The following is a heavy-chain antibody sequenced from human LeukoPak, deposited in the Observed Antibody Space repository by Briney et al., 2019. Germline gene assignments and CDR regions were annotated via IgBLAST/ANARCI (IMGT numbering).Heavy chain of an antibody. J-gene: IGHJ4*02. CDR1: GGSFSGYY. CDR3: ARGPWAVAGLIDY. CDR2: INHSGST. Sequence: SETLSLTCAVYGGSFSGYYWSWIRQPPGKGLEWIGEINHSGSTNYNPSLKSRVTISVDTSKNQFSLKLSSVTAADTAVYYCARGPWAVAGLIDYWGQGTLVTVSS. D-gene: IGHD6-19*01. V-gene: IGHV4-34*01.